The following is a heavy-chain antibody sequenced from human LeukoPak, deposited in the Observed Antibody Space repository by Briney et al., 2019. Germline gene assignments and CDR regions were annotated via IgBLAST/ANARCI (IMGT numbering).Heavy chain of an antibody. CDR3: TRDYYYRMDV. V-gene: IGHV3-74*01. J-gene: IGHJ6*04. Sequence: GGSLRLSCAASGFTFSDNWMHWVRQAPGKGLVWVSRIEGDGTGTVYADSVKGRFTITRDNAKNTLYLQMNSLRAEDTAVYYCTRDYYYRMDVWGKGTTVTVSS. CDR2: IEGDGTGT. CDR1: GFTFSDNW.